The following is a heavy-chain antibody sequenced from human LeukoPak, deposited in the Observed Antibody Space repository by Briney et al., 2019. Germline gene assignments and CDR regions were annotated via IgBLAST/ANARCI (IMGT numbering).Heavy chain of an antibody. J-gene: IGHJ3*01. Sequence: ASVKVSCKSSGYTFTSYGISWVRQAPGQGLEGMGWISAYNGNTNYAQKFQGRVTMTTDTSTSTAYMELRSLRSDDTAVYDCARGYFHAFDLWGQGPMVTVSS. CDR3: ARGYFHAFDL. CDR2: ISAYNGNT. V-gene: IGHV1-18*01. D-gene: IGHD3-22*01. CDR1: GYTFTSYG.